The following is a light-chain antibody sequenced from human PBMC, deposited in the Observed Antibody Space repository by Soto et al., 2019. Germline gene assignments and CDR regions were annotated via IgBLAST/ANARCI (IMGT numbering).Light chain of an antibody. CDR2: GAS. CDR3: QQYNSWPPIT. J-gene: IGKJ5*01. CDR1: QSVRTK. V-gene: IGKV3-15*01. Sequence: EIVMTQSPGTLSVSPGEGATLFCRASQSVRTKLAWYQQRAGQAPRLLMYGASTRATGIPDRFSGSGSGTGFTLTISSLQSEDFAVYYCQQYNSWPPITFGQGTRLEIK.